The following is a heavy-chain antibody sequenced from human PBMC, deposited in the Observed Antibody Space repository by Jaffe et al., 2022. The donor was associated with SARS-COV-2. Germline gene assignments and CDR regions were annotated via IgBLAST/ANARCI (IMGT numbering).Heavy chain of an antibody. V-gene: IGHV3-23*01. D-gene: IGHD2-2*01. Sequence: EVQLLESGGGLVQPGGSLRLSCAASGFTFSSYAMSWVRQAPGKGLEWVSAISGSGGSTYYADSVKGRFTISRDNSKNTLYLQMNSLRAEDTAVYYCAKGGGVVLDYYYGMDVWGQGTTVTVSS. CDR3: AKGGGVVLDYYYGMDV. J-gene: IGHJ6*02. CDR1: GFTFSSYA. CDR2: ISGSGGST.